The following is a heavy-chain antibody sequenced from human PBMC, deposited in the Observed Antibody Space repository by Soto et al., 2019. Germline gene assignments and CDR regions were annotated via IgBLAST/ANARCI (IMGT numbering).Heavy chain of an antibody. CDR1: GFTFSTYA. CDR3: ARDGGAY. D-gene: IGHD3-16*01. Sequence: QVQLVESGGGVVQPGRSLRLSCAASGFTFSTYAMHLVRRAPGKGLEWMAVMSYDGSNKYYADSVKGRFTISRDNSKNTLYLQMNGLRPEDTALYYCARDGGAYWGQGTLVIVSS. V-gene: IGHV3-30-3*01. CDR2: MSYDGSNK. J-gene: IGHJ4*02.